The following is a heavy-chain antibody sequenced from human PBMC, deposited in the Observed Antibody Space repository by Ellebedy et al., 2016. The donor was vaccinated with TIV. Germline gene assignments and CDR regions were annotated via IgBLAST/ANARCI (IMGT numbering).Heavy chain of an antibody. CDR2: IWHDGSHS. D-gene: IGHD1-26*01. CDR1: GFTFNNYA. Sequence: PGGSLRLSCAASGFTFNNYAMHWVRQAPGKGLEWVGIIWHDGSHSYYADSVKGRFTISRDNSKNTVDLQMNSLRADDTAVYYCASELVGTTDFDYWGQGTLVTVSS. J-gene: IGHJ4*02. CDR3: ASELVGTTDFDY. V-gene: IGHV3-33*08.